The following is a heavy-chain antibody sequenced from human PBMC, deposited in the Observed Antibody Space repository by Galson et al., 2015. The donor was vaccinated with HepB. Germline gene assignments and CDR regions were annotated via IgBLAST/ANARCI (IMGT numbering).Heavy chain of an antibody. CDR1: GFTFSSYA. CDR2: ISYDGSNK. D-gene: IGHD6-13*01. Sequence: SLRLSCAASGFTFSSYAMHWVRQAPGKGLEWVAVISYDGSNKYYADSVKGRFTISRDNSKNTLYLQMNSLRAEDTAVYYCARKIVGWYSSSWYDPYYYYGMDVWGQGTTVTVSS. CDR3: ARKIVGWYSSSWYDPYYYYGMDV. V-gene: IGHV3-30-3*01. J-gene: IGHJ6*02.